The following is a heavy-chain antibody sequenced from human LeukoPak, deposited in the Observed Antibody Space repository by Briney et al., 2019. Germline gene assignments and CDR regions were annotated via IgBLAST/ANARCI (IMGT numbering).Heavy chain of an antibody. CDR1: GYSISSGYY. CDR2: IYHSGST. J-gene: IGHJ4*02. CDR3: ARGYGSGSYYKRYFDY. D-gene: IGHD3-10*01. Sequence: SETLSLTCAVSGYSISSGYYWGWIRQPPGKGLEWIGSIYHSGSTYYNPSLKSRVTISVDTSKNQFSLKLSSVTAADTAVYYCARGYGSGSYYKRYFDYWGQGTLVTVSS. V-gene: IGHV4-38-2*01.